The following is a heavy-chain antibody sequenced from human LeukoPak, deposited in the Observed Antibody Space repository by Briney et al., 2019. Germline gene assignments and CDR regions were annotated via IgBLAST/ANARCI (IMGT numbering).Heavy chain of an antibody. Sequence: PSEALSLTCSVSGLSISSGRFWVWIRQPPGKGLEWLATVYESGTPFYNPSLKSRLTISVDSPRNQFSLKLSSVTAADTAVYYCARGLMVRGVIMWFDPWGQGTLVTVSS. J-gene: IGHJ5*02. V-gene: IGHV4-38-2*02. D-gene: IGHD3-10*01. CDR1: GLSISSGRF. CDR3: ARGLMVRGVIMWFDP. CDR2: VYESGTP.